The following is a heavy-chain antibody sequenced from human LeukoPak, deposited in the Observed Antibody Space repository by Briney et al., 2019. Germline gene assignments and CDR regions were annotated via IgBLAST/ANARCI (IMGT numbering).Heavy chain of an antibody. Sequence: PGGSLRLSCAASGFTFSSYGMHWVRQAPGKGLEWVAFIRYDGSNKYYADSVKGRFTISRDNSKNTLYLQMNSLRAEDTAVYYCANTDRTYCGGDCYSDFDYWGQGTLVTVSS. CDR2: IRYDGSNK. J-gene: IGHJ4*02. CDR1: GFTFSSYG. D-gene: IGHD2-21*01. V-gene: IGHV3-30*02. CDR3: ANTDRTYCGGDCYSDFDY.